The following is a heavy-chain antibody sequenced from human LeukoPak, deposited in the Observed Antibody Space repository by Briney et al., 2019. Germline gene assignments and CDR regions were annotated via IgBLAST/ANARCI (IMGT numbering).Heavy chain of an antibody. CDR3: ARIEGSASTKGD. CDR1: GYTFTSYY. CDR2: INPSGGST. J-gene: IGHJ4*02. D-gene: IGHD5/OR15-5a*01. Sequence: ASVKVSCKASGYTFTSYYMHWVRQAPGQGLEWMGIINPSGGSTSYAQKFQGRVTMTRDTSTSAAYMELSGLRSDDTAVYYCARIEGSASTKGDWGQGTLVTVSS. V-gene: IGHV1-46*01.